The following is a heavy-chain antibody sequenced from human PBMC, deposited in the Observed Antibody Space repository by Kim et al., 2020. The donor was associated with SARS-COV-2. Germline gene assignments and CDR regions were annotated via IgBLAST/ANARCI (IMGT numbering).Heavy chain of an antibody. Sequence: SETLSLTCAVYGGSFSGYHWSWIRQPPGKGLEWIGEINHSGSTNYSPSLKSRVTISIDTSRNQFTLKLTSVTAADTAYYYWARGRAGVVPGAILGIGPHYDYYVMDVWGQGTTVSVSS. CDR3: ARGRAGVVPGAILGIGPHYDYYVMDV. J-gene: IGHJ6*02. D-gene: IGHD2-2*01. CDR1: GGSFSGYH. V-gene: IGHV4-34*01. CDR2: INHSGST.